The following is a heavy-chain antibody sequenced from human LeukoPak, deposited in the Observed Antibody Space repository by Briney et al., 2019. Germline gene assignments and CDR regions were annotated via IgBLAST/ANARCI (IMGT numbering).Heavy chain of an antibody. CDR2: IYVDNNV. Sequence: GGSLRLSCVASGFIVSNNYLNWVRQAPGKGLEWFSIIYVDNNVYYADSVKGRFTISRDTSRNTVYLQMSSLTAEDTAIYYCARGIRSDDGGTYYPYHFDYWGQGTLVTVSS. D-gene: IGHD3-22*01. J-gene: IGHJ4*02. CDR1: GFIVSNNY. V-gene: IGHV3-53*01. CDR3: ARGIRSDDGGTYYPYHFDY.